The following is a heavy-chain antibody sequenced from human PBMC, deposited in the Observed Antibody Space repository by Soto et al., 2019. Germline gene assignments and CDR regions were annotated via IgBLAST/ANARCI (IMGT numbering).Heavy chain of an antibody. J-gene: IGHJ5*02. CDR1: GYTFTSYG. CDR3: ERAIAAAGTGNWFDP. CDR2: ISAYNGNT. V-gene: IGHV1-18*01. Sequence: QVPLVQSGAEVKKPGASVKVSCKASGYTFTSYGISWVRQAPGQGLEWMGWISAYNGNTNYAQKLQGRVTMTTDTSTSTAYMELRSLRSDDTAVYYCERAIAAAGTGNWFDPWGQGALVTVSS. D-gene: IGHD6-13*01.